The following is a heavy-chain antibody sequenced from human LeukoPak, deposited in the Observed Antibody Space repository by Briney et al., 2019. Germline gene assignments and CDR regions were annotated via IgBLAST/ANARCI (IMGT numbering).Heavy chain of an antibody. J-gene: IGHJ5*02. D-gene: IGHD1-26*01. Sequence: ASVKVSCRASGGTFSSYAISWVRQAPGQGLEWMGGIIPIFGTANYAQKFQGRVTITTDESTSTAYVELSSLRSEDTAVYYCARVGGVSPNWFDPWGQGTLVTVSS. CDR2: IIPIFGTA. CDR3: ARVGGVSPNWFDP. V-gene: IGHV1-69*05. CDR1: GGTFSSYA.